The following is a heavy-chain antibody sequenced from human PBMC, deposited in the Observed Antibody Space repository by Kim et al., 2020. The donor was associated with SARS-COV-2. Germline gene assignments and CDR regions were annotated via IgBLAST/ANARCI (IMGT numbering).Heavy chain of an antibody. CDR2: IGTAGDT. V-gene: IGHV3-13*01. CDR1: GFTFSSYD. CDR3: ARLLSGVRHYYGMDV. D-gene: IGHD3-3*01. J-gene: IGHJ6*02. Sequence: GGSLRLSCAASGFTFSSYDMHWVRQATGKGLEWVSAIGTAGDTYYPGSVKGRFTISRENAKNSLYLQMNSLRAGDTAVYYCARLLSGVRHYYGMDVWGQGTTVTVSS.